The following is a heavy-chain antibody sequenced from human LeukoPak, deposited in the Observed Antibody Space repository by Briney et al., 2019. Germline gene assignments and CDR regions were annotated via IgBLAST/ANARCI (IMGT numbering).Heavy chain of an antibody. J-gene: IGHJ6*03. CDR2: IYYSGST. CDR1: GGSISSGSYY. Sequence: SQTLSLTCTVSGGSISSGSYYWSWIRQPPGKGLEWIGCIYYSGSTNYNPSLKSRVTISVDTSKNQFSLKLSSVTAADTAVYYCVRAARRDYYYYYYMDVWGKGTTVTVSS. CDR3: VRAARRDYYYYYYMDV. V-gene: IGHV4-61*01. D-gene: IGHD6-6*01.